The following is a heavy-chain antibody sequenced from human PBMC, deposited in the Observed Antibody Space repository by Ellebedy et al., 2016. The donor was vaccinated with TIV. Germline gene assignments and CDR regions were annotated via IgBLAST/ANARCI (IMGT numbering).Heavy chain of an antibody. Sequence: GESLKISCVASGFTFSSYAMCWVRPAPGKVLEWVSTISDSGGNTHFPDSVKGRFTITRDNSRNTVYLQMNNLRAEDTAVYYCARDSGRRRSWDNDYWGQGTLVTVSS. CDR2: ISDSGGNT. D-gene: IGHD3-10*01. V-gene: IGHV3-23*01. CDR1: GFTFSSYA. CDR3: ARDSGRRRSWDNDY. J-gene: IGHJ4*02.